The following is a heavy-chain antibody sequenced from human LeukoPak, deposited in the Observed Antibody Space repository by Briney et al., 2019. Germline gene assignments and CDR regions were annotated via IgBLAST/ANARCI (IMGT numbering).Heavy chain of an antibody. CDR2: IYYSGST. V-gene: IGHV4-39*07. CDR3: ARVTIMDFWSGSEAFDI. CDR1: GGSISSSGYY. D-gene: IGHD3-3*01. Sequence: SETLSLTCTVSGGSISSSGYYWGWIRQPPGKGLEWIGSIYYSGSTNYNPSLKSRVTISVDKSKNQFSLKLSSVTAADTAVYYCARVTIMDFWSGSEAFDIWGQGTMVTVSS. J-gene: IGHJ3*02.